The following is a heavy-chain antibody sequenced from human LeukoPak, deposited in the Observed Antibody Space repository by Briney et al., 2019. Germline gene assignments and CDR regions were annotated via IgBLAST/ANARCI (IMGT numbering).Heavy chain of an antibody. CDR1: GGSFRSYY. CDR3: ARGRLYDYISGSYRHPPFCFDD. Sequence: PSETLSLTCTVSGGSFRSYYWNWIRQPPGKGLEWIGYVSYTGNSIYNPSLQSRLTISLDTSKNQFSLKLSSVTAADTAVYFCARGRLYDYISGSYRHPPFCFDDWGQGTLVTVSS. D-gene: IGHD3-16*02. V-gene: IGHV4-59*01. CDR2: VSYTGNS. J-gene: IGHJ4*02.